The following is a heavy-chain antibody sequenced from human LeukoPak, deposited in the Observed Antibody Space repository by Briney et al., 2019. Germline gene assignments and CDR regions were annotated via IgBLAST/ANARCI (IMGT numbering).Heavy chain of an antibody. Sequence: GASVKVSCKASGFTSTSSAMQWVRQARGQRLEWIGWIVVGSGNTNYAQKFQERVTITRDMSTSTACMELSSLRSEDTAVYYCAAVSSNFDYWGQGTLVTVSS. CDR3: AAVSSNFDY. V-gene: IGHV1-58*02. D-gene: IGHD3-16*02. CDR2: IVVGSGNT. CDR1: GFTSTSSA. J-gene: IGHJ4*02.